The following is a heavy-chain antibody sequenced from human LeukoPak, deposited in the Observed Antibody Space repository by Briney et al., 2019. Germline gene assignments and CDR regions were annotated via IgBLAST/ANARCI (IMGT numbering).Heavy chain of an antibody. J-gene: IGHJ5*02. V-gene: IGHV4-30-4*01. CDR1: GGSISSGDYY. D-gene: IGHD4-17*01. CDR2: IYYSGST. CDR3: ARGGDRPDKNNWFDP. Sequence: SQTLSLTCTVSGGSISSGDYYWRWIRQPPGKGLEWIGYIYYSGSTYYNPSLKSRVTISVDTSKNQFSLKLSSVTAADTAVYYCARGGDRPDKNNWFDPWGQGTLVTVSS.